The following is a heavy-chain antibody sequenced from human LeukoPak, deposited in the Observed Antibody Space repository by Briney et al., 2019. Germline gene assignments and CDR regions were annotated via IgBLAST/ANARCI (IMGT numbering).Heavy chain of an antibody. Sequence: ASVKVSCKASGYTFTGYYIHWVRQAPGHGLEWMGWIYPYSGDTNYAQNFQGRVTITRDTSISTAYMELSSLKSDDTAVYYCARDRNSGSSLDIWGQGTMLTVSS. V-gene: IGHV1-2*02. CDR2: IYPYSGDT. D-gene: IGHD6-6*01. CDR1: GYTFTGYY. J-gene: IGHJ3*02. CDR3: ARDRNSGSSLDI.